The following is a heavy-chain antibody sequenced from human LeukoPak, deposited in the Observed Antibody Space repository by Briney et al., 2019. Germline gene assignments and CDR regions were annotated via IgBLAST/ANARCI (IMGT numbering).Heavy chain of an antibody. CDR2: IYYSGST. J-gene: IGHJ6*02. CDR3: VRGHLGATSVLCGMDV. CDR1: GGSISSYY. D-gene: IGHD1-26*01. V-gene: IGHV4-59*01. Sequence: SETLSLTCTVSGGSISSYYWSWIRQPPGKGLEWIGYIYYSGSTNYNPSLKSRVTISVDTSKNQFSLKLSSVTAADTAVYYCVRGHLGATSVLCGMDVWGQGTTVTVSS.